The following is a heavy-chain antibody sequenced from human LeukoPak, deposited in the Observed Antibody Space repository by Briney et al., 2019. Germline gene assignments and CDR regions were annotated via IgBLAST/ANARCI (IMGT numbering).Heavy chain of an antibody. CDR2: IIPIFGTA. V-gene: IGHV1-69*06. Sequence: SVKVSCKASGGTFSSYAISWVRQAPGQGLEWMGGIIPIFGTANYAQKFQGRVTITADKSTSTAYMELSSLRSEDTAVYYCVTMIVVVVPGPFQHWGQGTLVTVSS. J-gene: IGHJ1*01. D-gene: IGHD3-22*01. CDR3: VTMIVVVVPGPFQH. CDR1: GGTFSSYA.